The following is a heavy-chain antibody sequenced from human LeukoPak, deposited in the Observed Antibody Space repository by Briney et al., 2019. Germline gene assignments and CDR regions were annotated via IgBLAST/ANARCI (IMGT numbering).Heavy chain of an antibody. D-gene: IGHD3-10*01. J-gene: IGHJ4*02. CDR1: GFTFSSYW. CDR2: IKQDGSEK. V-gene: IGHV3-7*01. Sequence: GGSLRLSCAASGFTFSSYWMHWVRQAPGKGLEWVANIKQDGSEKYYVDSVKGRFTISRDNAKNSLYLQMNSLRAEDTAVYYCASLNYYGSGSPFDYWGQGTLVTVSS. CDR3: ASLNYYGSGSPFDY.